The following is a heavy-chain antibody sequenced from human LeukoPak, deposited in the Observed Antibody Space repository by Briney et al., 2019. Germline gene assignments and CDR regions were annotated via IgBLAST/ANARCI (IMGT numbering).Heavy chain of an antibody. J-gene: IGHJ6*02. CDR3: ARVSYRQDGMDV. CDR2: INPHGSAR. D-gene: IGHD5-12*01. CDR1: GITFSRHW. Sequence: GGSLRLSCVASGITFSRHWMTWVRQAPGKGLEWVANINPHGSARGYVGSVKGRFTVSRDNAKHSLYLQMNSLRAEDTALYYCARVSYRQDGMDVWGQGATVIVSS. V-gene: IGHV3-7*03.